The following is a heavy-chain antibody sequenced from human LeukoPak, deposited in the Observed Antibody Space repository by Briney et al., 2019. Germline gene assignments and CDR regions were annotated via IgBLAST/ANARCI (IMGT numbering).Heavy chain of an antibody. D-gene: IGHD5-18*01. CDR1: GGSISSNSYY. V-gene: IGHV4-39*07. J-gene: IGHJ5*02. Sequence: PSETLSLTCTVSGGSISSNSYYWGWIRQPPGKGLEWIGSIYYSGSTYYNPSLKSRVTISVDTSKNQFSLKLSSVTAADTAVYYCARINIVNPAMVLPFSDPWGQGTLVTVSS. CDR2: IYYSGST. CDR3: ARINIVNPAMVLPFSDP.